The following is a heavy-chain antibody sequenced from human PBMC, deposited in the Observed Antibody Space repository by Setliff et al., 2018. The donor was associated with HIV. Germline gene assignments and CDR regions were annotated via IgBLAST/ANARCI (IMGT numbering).Heavy chain of an antibody. V-gene: IGHV3-23*01. CDR1: GFSFRSYA. J-gene: IGHJ2*01. CDR3: AKDRTSYGDYVLGPSFDL. CDR2: ISGSGDIT. D-gene: IGHD4-17*01. Sequence: GGSLRLSCAASGFSFRSYAVSWVRQAPGKGLEWVSVISGSGDITYYRESVKGRFTVSRDDSKNTLYLQMHGLRADDTALYYCAKDRTSYGDYVLGPSFDLWGRGTLVTVSS.